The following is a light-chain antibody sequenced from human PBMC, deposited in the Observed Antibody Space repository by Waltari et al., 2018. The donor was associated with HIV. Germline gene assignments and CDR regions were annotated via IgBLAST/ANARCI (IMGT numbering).Light chain of an antibody. Sequence: DIQMPQSPSSLSASVGDRVTITCRASQSIRSYLNWYQQKSGKGPKLLIYAASSLQSGVPSRFSGSGSGAEYTLTIISLQPEDFATYYCQQSHSTPWTFGQGTKVEIK. CDR1: QSIRSY. J-gene: IGKJ1*01. CDR3: QQSHSTPWT. CDR2: AAS. V-gene: IGKV1-39*01.